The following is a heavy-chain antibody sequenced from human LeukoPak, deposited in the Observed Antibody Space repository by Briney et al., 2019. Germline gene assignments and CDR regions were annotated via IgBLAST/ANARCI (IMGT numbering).Heavy chain of an antibody. V-gene: IGHV3-7*01. CDR3: ATYTNWVAGDV. CDR2: IKKDGSEE. J-gene: IGHJ6*02. CDR1: GLSFSDYW. Sequence: GGSLRLSCVASGLSFSDYWMSWVHQAPGKGLEWVADIKKDGSEEGYADSVKGRFTISRDNAKNSLYLQMDTLRAEDTAVYYCATYTNWVAGDVWGQGTTVSVSS. D-gene: IGHD7-27*01.